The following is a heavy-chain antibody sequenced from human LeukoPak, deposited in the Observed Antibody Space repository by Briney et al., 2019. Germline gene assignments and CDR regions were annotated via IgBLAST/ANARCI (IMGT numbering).Heavy chain of an antibody. CDR3: ARAERARYYYYMDV. CDR2: IYYSGST. CDR1: GGSISSHY. J-gene: IGHJ6*03. D-gene: IGHD5-24*01. Sequence: PSETLSLTCTVSGGSISSHYWSWIRQPPGKGLEWIGCIYYSGSTNYNPSLKSRVTISVDTSKNQFSLKLSSVTAADTAVYYCARAERARYYYYMDVWGKGTTVTVSS. V-gene: IGHV4-59*11.